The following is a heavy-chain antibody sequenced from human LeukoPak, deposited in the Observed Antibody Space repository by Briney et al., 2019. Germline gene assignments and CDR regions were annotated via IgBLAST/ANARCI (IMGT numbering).Heavy chain of an antibody. V-gene: IGHV4-34*01. CDR3: ARGVTYYYGSGSFYYFDY. D-gene: IGHD3-10*01. CDR2: INHSGST. CDR1: GGSFSGYY. Sequence: SETLSLTCAVYGGSFSGYYWSWIRQPPGKGLEWIGEINHSGSTNYNPSLKSRVTISVDTSKNQFSLKLSSVTAADTAVYYCARGVTYYYGSGSFYYFDYWGQGTLVTVSS. J-gene: IGHJ4*02.